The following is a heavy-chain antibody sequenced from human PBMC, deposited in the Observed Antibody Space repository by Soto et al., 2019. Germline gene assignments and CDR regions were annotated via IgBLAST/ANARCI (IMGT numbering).Heavy chain of an antibody. Sequence: PGGSLRLSCAASGFTFSSYGMHWVRQAPGKGLEWVAVISYDGSNKYYADSVKGRFTISRDNSKNTLYLQMNSLRAEDTAVYYCAKEMFEKWELTFDXWGQGTLVTVSS. V-gene: IGHV3-30*18. D-gene: IGHD1-26*01. J-gene: IGHJ4*02. CDR1: GFTFSSYG. CDR2: ISYDGSNK. CDR3: AKEMFEKWELTFDX.